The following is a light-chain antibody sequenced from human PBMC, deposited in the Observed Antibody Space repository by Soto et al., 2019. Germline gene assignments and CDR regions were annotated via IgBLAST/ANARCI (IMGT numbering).Light chain of an antibody. CDR3: AAWDDSLSGHWV. CDR1: SSNIGKNF. V-gene: IGLV1-47*01. CDR2: RSN. J-gene: IGLJ3*02. Sequence: QSVLTQPPSASGTPGQRVTISCSGSSSNIGKNFVYWYQQLPGAAPKLLISRSNQRPSGVPDRFSGSKSGTSASLAISGLRSEDDADYFCAAWDDSLSGHWVFGGGTQLTVL.